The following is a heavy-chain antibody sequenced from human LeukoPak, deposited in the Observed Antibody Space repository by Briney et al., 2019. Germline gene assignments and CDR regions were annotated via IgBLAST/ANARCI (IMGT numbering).Heavy chain of an antibody. CDR2: ISSSSSYI. Sequence: GGSLRLSCAASGFTFSSYSMNWVRQAPGKGLEWVSSISSSSSYIYYADSVKGRFTISRDNAKNSLYLQMNSLRAEDTAVYYCARGPDCSSTSCYEDYWGQGTLVTVSS. CDR1: GFTFSSYS. J-gene: IGHJ4*02. V-gene: IGHV3-21*01. CDR3: ARGPDCSSTSCYEDY. D-gene: IGHD2-2*01.